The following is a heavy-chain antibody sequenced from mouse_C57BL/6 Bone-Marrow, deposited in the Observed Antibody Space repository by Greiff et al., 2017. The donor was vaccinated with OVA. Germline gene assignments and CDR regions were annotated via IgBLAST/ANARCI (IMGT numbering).Heavy chain of an antibody. V-gene: IGHV1-42*01. CDR2: INPSTGGT. CDR1: GYSFTGYY. D-gene: IGHD3-2*02. J-gene: IGHJ3*01. CDR3: ARDSSGYTY. Sequence: EVKLMESGPELVKPGASVKISCKASGYSFTGYYMNWVKQSPEKSLEWIGEINPSTGGTTYNQKFKAKATLTVDKSSSTAYMQLKSLTSEDSAVYYCARDSSGYTYWGQGTLVTVSA.